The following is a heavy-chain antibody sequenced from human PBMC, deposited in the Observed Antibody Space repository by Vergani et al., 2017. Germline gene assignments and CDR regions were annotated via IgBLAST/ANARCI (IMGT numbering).Heavy chain of an antibody. CDR1: GFTFSSYE. D-gene: IGHD6-13*01. Sequence: EVQLVESGGGLVQPGGSLRLSCAASGFTFSSYEMNWVRQAPGKGLEWVSYISSSGSTIYYADSVKGRFTISRDNAKNSLYLQMNSLRAEDTAVYYCARDRAAAGNYYGMDVWGQGTTVNVSS. CDR3: ARDRAAAGNYYGMDV. V-gene: IGHV3-48*03. J-gene: IGHJ6*02. CDR2: ISSSGSTI.